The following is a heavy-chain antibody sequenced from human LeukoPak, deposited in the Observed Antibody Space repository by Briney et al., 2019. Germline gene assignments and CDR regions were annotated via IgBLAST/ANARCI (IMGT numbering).Heavy chain of an antibody. J-gene: IGHJ4*01. CDR3: ARDNPLHCSGGSCYSKVFDY. CDR2: INAGNGNT. V-gene: IGHV1-3*01. D-gene: IGHD2-15*01. Sequence: GASVKVSCKASGYTFTSYAMHWVRQAPGQRLEWMGWINAGNGNTKYSQKFQGRVTITRDTSASTAYMELSSLRSEDTAVYYCARDNPLHCSGGSCYSKVFDYWGHGTLVTVSS. CDR1: GYTFTSYA.